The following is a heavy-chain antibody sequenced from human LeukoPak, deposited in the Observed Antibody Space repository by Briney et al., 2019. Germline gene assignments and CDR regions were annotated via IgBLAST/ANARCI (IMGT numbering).Heavy chain of an antibody. CDR2: IRSRDGIV. CDR1: GFTFNAYS. Sequence: PGGSLRLSCVASGFTFNAYSMNWARQAPGKGLEWISYIRSRDGIVSYADSVKGRFTIPTDTAKSSLFLQMNGLSADDTAVYYCVRDYVYAFDIWGQGTMVTVSS. V-gene: IGHV3-48*01. D-gene: IGHD3-16*01. CDR3: VRDYVYAFDI. J-gene: IGHJ3*02.